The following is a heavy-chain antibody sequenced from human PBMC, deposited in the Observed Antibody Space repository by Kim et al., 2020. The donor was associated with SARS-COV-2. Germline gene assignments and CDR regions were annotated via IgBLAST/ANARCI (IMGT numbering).Heavy chain of an antibody. Sequence: SETLSLTCTVSGGSISSSSYYWGWIRQPPGKGLEWIGSIYYSGSTYYNPSLKSRVTISVDTSKNQFSLKLSSVTAADTAVYYCARSFEGSTYSSSWYWVPHFDPWGQGTLVTVSS. V-gene: IGHV4-39*01. CDR3: ARSFEGSTYSSSWYWVPHFDP. CDR2: IYYSGST. CDR1: GGSISSSSYY. D-gene: IGHD6-13*01. J-gene: IGHJ5*02.